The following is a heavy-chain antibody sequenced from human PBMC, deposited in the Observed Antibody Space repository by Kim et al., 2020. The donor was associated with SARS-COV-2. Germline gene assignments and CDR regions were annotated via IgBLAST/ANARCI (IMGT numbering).Heavy chain of an antibody. CDR2: ISGSGGST. V-gene: IGHV3-23*01. CDR3: AKDRYYYDSSGYLDTLDY. D-gene: IGHD3-22*01. Sequence: GGSLRLSCAASGFTFSSYAMSWVRQAPGKGLEWVSAISGSGGSTYYADSVKGRFTISRDNSKNTLYLQMNSRRAEDTAVYYCAKDRYYYDSSGYLDTLDYWGQGTPVTVSS. J-gene: IGHJ4*02. CDR1: GFTFSSYA.